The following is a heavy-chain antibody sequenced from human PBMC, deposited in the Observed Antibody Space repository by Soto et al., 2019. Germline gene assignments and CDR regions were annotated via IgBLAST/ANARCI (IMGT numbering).Heavy chain of an antibody. CDR2: ISGSGGST. Sequence: PGGSLRLSCAASGFTFSSYAMSWVRQAPGKGLELVSAISGSGGSTYYADSVKGRFTVSRDNSKNTLYLQMNSLRAEDTAVYYCAKDQGHVCSGGSCEYWGQGTLVTVSS. D-gene: IGHD2-15*01. CDR1: GFTFSSYA. V-gene: IGHV3-23*01. CDR3: AKDQGHVCSGGSCEY. J-gene: IGHJ4*02.